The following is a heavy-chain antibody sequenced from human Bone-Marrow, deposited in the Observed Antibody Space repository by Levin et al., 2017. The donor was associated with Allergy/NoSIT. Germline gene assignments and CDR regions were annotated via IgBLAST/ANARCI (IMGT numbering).Heavy chain of an antibody. J-gene: IGHJ3*02. D-gene: IGHD2-21*02. V-gene: IGHV3-33*01. CDR3: ARSRVTSAFDI. CDR2: IWYDGSNK. Sequence: PGGSLRLSCAASGFTFSSYGMHWVRQAPGKGLEWVAVIWYDGSNKYYADSVKGRFTISRDNSKNTLYLQMNSLRAEDTAVYYCARSRVTSAFDIWGQGTMVTVSS. CDR1: GFTFSSYG.